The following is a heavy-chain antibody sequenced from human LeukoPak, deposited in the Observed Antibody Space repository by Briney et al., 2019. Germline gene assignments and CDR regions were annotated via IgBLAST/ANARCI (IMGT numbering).Heavy chain of an antibody. V-gene: IGHV4-59*01. J-gene: IGHJ2*01. D-gene: IGHD3-3*01. Sequence: SETLSLTCTVSGGSISSYYWSWIRQPPGKGLEWIGYIYYSGSTNYNPSLKRRVTISVDTSKNQFSLKLSSVTAADTAVYYCVRASFGVVTPERYFDLWGRGDLVTVSS. CDR3: VRASFGVVTPERYFDL. CDR1: GGSISSYY. CDR2: IYYSGST.